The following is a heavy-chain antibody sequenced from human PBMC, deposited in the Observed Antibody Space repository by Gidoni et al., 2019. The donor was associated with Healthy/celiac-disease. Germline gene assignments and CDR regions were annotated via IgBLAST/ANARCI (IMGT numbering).Heavy chain of an antibody. J-gene: IGHJ6*02. D-gene: IGHD4-4*01. V-gene: IGHV3-30*03. Sequence: QVQLVESGGGVVQPGRSLRLSCAASGFTFGSYGMHWVRQAPGKGLEWVAVISYDGSNKYYADSVKGRFTISRDNSKNTLYLQMNSLRAEDTAVYYCARDILAVTTVSVMYYYGMDVWGQGTTVTVSS. CDR1: GFTFGSYG. CDR3: ARDILAVTTVSVMYYYGMDV. CDR2: ISYDGSNK.